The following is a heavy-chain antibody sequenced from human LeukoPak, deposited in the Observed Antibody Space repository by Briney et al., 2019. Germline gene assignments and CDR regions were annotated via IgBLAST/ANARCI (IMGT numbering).Heavy chain of an antibody. CDR1: GGTFSSYA. V-gene: IGHV1-69*04. CDR3: ARAAQWLALDY. CDR2: IIPILGIA. Sequence: SVKVSCKASGGTFSSYAISWVRQAPGQGLEWMGRIIPILGIANYEQKFQGSVTITADKSTSTAYMELSSLRSEDTAVYYCARAAQWLALDYWGQGTLVTVSS. D-gene: IGHD6-19*01. J-gene: IGHJ4*02.